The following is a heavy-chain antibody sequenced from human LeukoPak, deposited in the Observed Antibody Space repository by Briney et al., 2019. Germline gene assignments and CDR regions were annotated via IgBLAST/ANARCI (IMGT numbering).Heavy chain of an antibody. V-gene: IGHV4-61*02. CDR2: IYTSGST. CDR1: GGSISSGSYY. J-gene: IGHJ4*02. CDR3: ARDSPYIGAAAGTVD. Sequence: SETLSLTCTVSGGSISSGSYYWSWIRQPAGKGLEWIGRIYTSGSTNYNPSLKSRVTISVDTSKNQFSLKLSSVTAADTAVYYCARDSPYIGAAAGTVDWGQGTLVTVSS. D-gene: IGHD6-13*01.